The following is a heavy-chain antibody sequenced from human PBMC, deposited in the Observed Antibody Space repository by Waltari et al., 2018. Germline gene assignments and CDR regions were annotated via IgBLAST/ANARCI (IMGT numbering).Heavy chain of an antibody. CDR3: ARESSSWAFDY. V-gene: IGHV4-39*07. Sequence: QLQLQESGPGLVKPSETLSLTCTVSGGSISSSRYYWGWIRQPPGKGLEWIGSIYYSGSTYYNPSLKSRVTISVDTSKNQFSLKLSSVTAADTAVYYCARESSSWAFDYWGQGTLVTVSS. CDR1: GGSISSSRYY. CDR2: IYYSGST. J-gene: IGHJ4*02. D-gene: IGHD6-13*01.